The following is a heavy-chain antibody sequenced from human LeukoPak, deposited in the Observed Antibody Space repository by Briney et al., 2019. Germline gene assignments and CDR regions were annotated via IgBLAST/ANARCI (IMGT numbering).Heavy chain of an antibody. CDR3: ARDPRTVVTPGYYYGMDV. CDR2: ITPIFGTA. Sequence: ASVKVSCTASGGTFSSYAISWVRQAPGQGLEWMGGITPIFGTANYAQKFQGRVTITADESTSTAYMELSSLRSEDTAVYYCARDPRTVVTPGYYYGMDVWGQGTTVTVSS. J-gene: IGHJ6*02. CDR1: GGTFSSYA. D-gene: IGHD4-23*01. V-gene: IGHV1-69*13.